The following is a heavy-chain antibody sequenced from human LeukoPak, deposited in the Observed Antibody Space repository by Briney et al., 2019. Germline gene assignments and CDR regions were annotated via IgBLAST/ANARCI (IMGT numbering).Heavy chain of an antibody. CDR3: ARGPSIRYYDGSGYYYFDY. J-gene: IGHJ4*02. V-gene: IGHV4-34*01. Sequence: SETLSLTCAVYGGFFSDYYWTWIRQPPGKGLERIGEINHSGSTNYNPSLKSRVSISVETSKNQFSLNLDSVTAADTAVYYCARGPSIRYYDGSGYYYFDYWGQGTLVTAST. CDR1: GGFFSDYY. CDR2: INHSGST. D-gene: IGHD3-22*01.